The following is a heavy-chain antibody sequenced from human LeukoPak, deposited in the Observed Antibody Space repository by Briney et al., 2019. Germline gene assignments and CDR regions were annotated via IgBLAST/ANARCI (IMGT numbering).Heavy chain of an antibody. CDR2: IYYSGST. J-gene: IGHJ4*02. CDR3: ARINYGDHFVFDY. Sequence: SETLSLTCSVSGGSISSSSHYWDWIRQPPGEGLEWIGSIYYSGSTYYNPSLKSRVTISVDTSKNQFSLKLSSVTAADTAVYYCARINYGDHFVFDYWGQGTLVTVSS. CDR1: GGSISSSSHY. V-gene: IGHV4-39*07. D-gene: IGHD4-17*01.